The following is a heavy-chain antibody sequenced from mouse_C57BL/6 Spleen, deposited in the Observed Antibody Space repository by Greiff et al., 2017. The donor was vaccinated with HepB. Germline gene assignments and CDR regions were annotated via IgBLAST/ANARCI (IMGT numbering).Heavy chain of an antibody. CDR3: ARARNYDYDRAWFAY. Sequence: QVQLQQSGPELVKPGASVKISCKASGYAFSSSWMNWVKQRPGKGLEWIGRIYPGDGDTNYNGKFKGKATLTADKSSSTAYMQLSSLTSEDSAVYFCARARNYDYDRAWFAYWGQGTLVTVSA. CDR2: IYPGDGDT. D-gene: IGHD2-4*01. CDR1: GYAFSSSW. J-gene: IGHJ3*01. V-gene: IGHV1-82*01.